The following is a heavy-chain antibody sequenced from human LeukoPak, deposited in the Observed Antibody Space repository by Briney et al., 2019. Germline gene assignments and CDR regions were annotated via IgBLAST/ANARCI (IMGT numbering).Heavy chain of an antibody. D-gene: IGHD2/OR15-2a*01. CDR2: ISNNGGRT. V-gene: IGHV3-23*01. J-gene: IGHJ4*02. Sequence: GGSLRLSCAGSGFSFSSNTMSWVRQAPGGGLEWVSAISNNGGRTDYADSVKGRFTISRDNSKSTLYLHMDSLRAEDTAVYYCARDEDTSALSEYWGQGTLVTVSS. CDR1: GFSFSSNT. CDR3: ARDEDTSALSEY.